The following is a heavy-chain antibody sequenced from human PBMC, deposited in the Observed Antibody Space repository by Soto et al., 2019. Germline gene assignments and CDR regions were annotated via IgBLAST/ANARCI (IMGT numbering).Heavy chain of an antibody. CDR1: GGSISSGGYY. J-gene: IGHJ5*02. CDR3: ARDPMGGVDWFDP. CDR2: IYYSGST. V-gene: IGHV4-31*11. D-gene: IGHD3-3*01. Sequence: SETLSLTCDVSGGSISSGGYYWSWIRQHPGKGLEWIGYIYYSGSTYYNPSLKSRVTISVDTSKNQFSLKLSSVTAADTAVYYCARDPMGGVDWFDPWGQGTLVTVSS.